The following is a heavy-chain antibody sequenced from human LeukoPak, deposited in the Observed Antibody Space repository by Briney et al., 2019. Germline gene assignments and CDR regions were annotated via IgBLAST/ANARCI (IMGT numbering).Heavy chain of an antibody. V-gene: IGHV3-21*01. CDR2: ISSSSSYI. CDR1: GFTFSSYS. D-gene: IGHD2-21*02. CDR3: ASRVVTATFDAFDI. J-gene: IGHJ3*02. Sequence: MSGGSLRLSCAASGFTFSSYSMNWVRQAPGKGLEWVSSISSSSSYIYYADSVKGRFTISRDNAKNSLYLQMNSLRAEDTAVYYCASRVVTATFDAFDIWGQGTMVTVSS.